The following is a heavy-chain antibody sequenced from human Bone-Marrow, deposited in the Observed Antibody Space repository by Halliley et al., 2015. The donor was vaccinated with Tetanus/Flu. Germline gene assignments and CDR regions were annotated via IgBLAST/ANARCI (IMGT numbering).Heavy chain of an antibody. CDR2: IYYSTYT. Sequence: LRLSCTVSGDSVNNNFWSWIRQPPGKGLEWIGYIYYSTYTNYNPSLTSRVTMSVDTSKSQFSLKLTSVSAADTAVYYCARGPLRLRWNALDVWGQGTTVIVSS. J-gene: IGHJ6*02. D-gene: IGHD1-1*01. CDR1: GDSVNNNF. V-gene: IGHV4-59*02. CDR3: ARGPLRLRWNALDV.